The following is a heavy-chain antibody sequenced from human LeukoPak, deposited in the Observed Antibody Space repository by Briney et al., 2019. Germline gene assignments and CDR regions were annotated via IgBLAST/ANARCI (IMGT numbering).Heavy chain of an antibody. CDR1: GFTFSSYG. J-gene: IGHJ4*02. CDR2: ISYDGSNK. D-gene: IGHD3-22*01. Sequence: GGSLRLSCAASGFTFSSYGMHWVRQAPGKGLEWVAVISYDGSNKYYADSVKGRFTISRDNSKNTLYLQMNSLRAEDTAVYYCAKDRITMIVVASLDYWGQGTLVTVSS. CDR3: AKDRITMIVVASLDY. V-gene: IGHV3-30*18.